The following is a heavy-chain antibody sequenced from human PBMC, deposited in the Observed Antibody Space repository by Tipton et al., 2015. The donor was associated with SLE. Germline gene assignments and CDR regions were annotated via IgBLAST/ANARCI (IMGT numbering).Heavy chain of an antibody. CDR2: IYTNENT. J-gene: IGHJ2*01. D-gene: IGHD4-11*01. CDR3: AREFLNPVTTVHYYFDL. CDR1: GGSISSYY. V-gene: IGHV4-4*07. Sequence: TLSLTCTVSGGSISSYYYSWIRQPAGKGLEWIGRIYTNENTNYNPSLKSRVTMSVDTSKNHFSLKLTSVTAADTAVYYCAREFLNPVTTVHYYFDLWGRGTLVTVSS.